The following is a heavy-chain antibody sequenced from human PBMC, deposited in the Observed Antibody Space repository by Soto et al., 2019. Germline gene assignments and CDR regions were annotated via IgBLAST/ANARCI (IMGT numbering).Heavy chain of an antibody. Sequence: DSGKVSCKASGYTFTSYGISWVRQAPGQGLEWMGWISAYNGNTNYAQKLQGRVTMTTDTSTSTAYMELRSLRSDDTAVYYCARRYYSSSWYVPDYSGQVTLLSVFS. D-gene: IGHD6-13*01. CDR1: GYTFTSYG. J-gene: IGHJ4*02. CDR3: ARRYYSSSWYVPDY. V-gene: IGHV1-18*01. CDR2: ISAYNGNT.